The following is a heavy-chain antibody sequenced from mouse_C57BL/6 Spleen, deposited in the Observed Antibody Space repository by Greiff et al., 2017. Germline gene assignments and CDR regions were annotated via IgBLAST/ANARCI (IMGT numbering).Heavy chain of an antibody. CDR3: ARGLDYYAMDY. V-gene: IGHV1-84*01. Sequence: VQLQPSGPELVKPGASVKISCKASGYTFTDYYINWVKQRPGQGLEWIGWIYPGSGNTTYNEKFKGKATLTVDTSSSTAYMQLSSLTSEDSAVDFCARGLDYYAMDYWGQGTSVTGSS. D-gene: IGHD3-3*01. CDR2: IYPGSGNT. CDR1: GYTFTDYY. J-gene: IGHJ4*01.